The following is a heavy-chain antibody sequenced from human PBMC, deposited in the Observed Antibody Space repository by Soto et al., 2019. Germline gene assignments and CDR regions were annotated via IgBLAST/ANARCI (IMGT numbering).Heavy chain of an antibody. CDR1: GGSISSSSYY. D-gene: IGHD3-22*01. J-gene: IGHJ4*02. CDR2: IYYSGNT. V-gene: IGHV4-61*05. Sequence: SETLSLTCTVSGGSISSSSYYWGWIRQPPGKGLEWIGYIYYSGNTDYNPSLKSRVTISVDTSKNQFSLKLSSVTAADTAVYYCARSGRHYDSSGYSGGSFDYWGQGTLVTVSS. CDR3: ARSGRHYDSSGYSGGSFDY.